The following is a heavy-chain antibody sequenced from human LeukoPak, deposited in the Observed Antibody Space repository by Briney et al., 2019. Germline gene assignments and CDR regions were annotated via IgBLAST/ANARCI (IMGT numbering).Heavy chain of an antibody. D-gene: IGHD3-22*01. J-gene: IGHJ4*02. CDR2: INHSGST. Sequence: PSETLSLTCAVYGGSFSGYYWSWIRQPPGKGLEWIGEINHSGSTNYNPSLKSRVTISVDTSKNQFSLKLSSVTAADTAVYYCARGSGYYDSSGYQDYWGQGTLVTVSS. V-gene: IGHV4-34*01. CDR1: GGSFSGYY. CDR3: ARGSGYYDSSGYQDY.